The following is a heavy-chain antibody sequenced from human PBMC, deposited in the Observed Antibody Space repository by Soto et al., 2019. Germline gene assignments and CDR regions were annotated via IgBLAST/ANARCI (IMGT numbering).Heavy chain of an antibody. V-gene: IGHV4-39*01. CDR2: IYYSGST. Sequence: SETLSLTCTVTGDSISSRSYYWGWIRQPPGKGLEWIGSIYYSGSTYNNPSLRSRVSMSIDTSKDQFSLKLKSVTAADTALYFCARQRTSVVTKAYFDVWGPGSLVTVSS. CDR1: GDSISSRSYY. J-gene: IGHJ4*02. D-gene: IGHD2-21*02. CDR3: ARQRTSVVTKAYFDV.